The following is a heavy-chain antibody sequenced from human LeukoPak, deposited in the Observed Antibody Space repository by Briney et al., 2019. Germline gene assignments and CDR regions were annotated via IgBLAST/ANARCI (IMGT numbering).Heavy chain of an antibody. V-gene: IGHV3-48*04. J-gene: IGHJ6*04. D-gene: IGHD3-10*02. Sequence: GGSLRLSCAASGFTYSNYGMNWVRQAPGKGLEWVSYISSSSSTIYYGDSVKGRFTISRDNAKNSLYLQMNSLRAEDTAVYYCAELGITMIGGVWGKGTTVTISS. CDR2: ISSSSSTI. CDR1: GFTYSNYG. CDR3: AELGITMIGGV.